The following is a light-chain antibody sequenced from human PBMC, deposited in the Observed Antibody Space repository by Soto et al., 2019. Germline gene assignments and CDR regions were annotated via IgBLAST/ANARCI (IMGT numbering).Light chain of an antibody. CDR1: NIGTKS. V-gene: IGLV3-21*02. CDR2: DDK. CDR3: QVCERFSDHNFV. Sequence: ELTQPPSVSVSPGQTASITYWGDNIGTKSVHWYQQRPGQAPVLVVYDDKKRPSGIPERFSGSNSGNTATLTISRVETGDEADYYCQVCERFSDHNFVFGDGTKVTVL. J-gene: IGLJ1*01.